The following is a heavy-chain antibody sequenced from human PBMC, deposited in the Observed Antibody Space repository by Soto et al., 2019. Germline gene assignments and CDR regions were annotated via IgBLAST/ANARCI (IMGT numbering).Heavy chain of an antibody. D-gene: IGHD3-22*01. CDR2: IIGRGTDT. J-gene: IGHJ4*02. CDR3: AKGSSGHYDSFDY. V-gene: IGHV3-23*01. CDR1: GFTFKTYT. Sequence: EVQLLDSGGGSVQPGASLRLSCAASGFTFKTYTMNWARQAPGQGLEWVSAIIGRGTDTYYADSVKGRFTLSRDNSKNTLYLLMLSLRAEDTAVYYCAKGSSGHYDSFDYWGQGTLVSVSS.